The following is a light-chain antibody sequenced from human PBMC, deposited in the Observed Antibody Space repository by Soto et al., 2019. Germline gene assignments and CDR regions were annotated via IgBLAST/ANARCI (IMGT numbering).Light chain of an antibody. CDR2: RDD. Sequence: QSVLTQPPSASGTPGQSGTVSCSGGSSNIGNNPVNWYQQLPGAGLKLLIYRDDQRPSGVPDRFSGSKSDASASLAISGLQSEDEADYFCATWDDGLGAPLFGGGTKFTVL. CDR3: ATWDDGLGAPL. V-gene: IGLV1-44*01. J-gene: IGLJ2*01. CDR1: SSNIGNNP.